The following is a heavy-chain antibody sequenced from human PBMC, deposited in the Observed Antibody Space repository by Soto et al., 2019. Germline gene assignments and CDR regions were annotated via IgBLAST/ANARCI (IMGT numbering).Heavy chain of an antibody. V-gene: IGHV3-7*05. J-gene: IGHJ4*02. CDR2: INQAGSEK. Sequence: EVQLVESGGGLAQPGGSRRLACAASGFTFGSDWKSWVRQAPGQGLEWVANINQAGSEKYYVDSVKGRFTISRDNAWTSVYLQMNSLRAEDTAVYYCARVPALFDYGDYLDYWGQGTLVTVSS. CDR3: ARVPALFDYGDYLDY. CDR1: GFTFGSDW. D-gene: IGHD4-17*01.